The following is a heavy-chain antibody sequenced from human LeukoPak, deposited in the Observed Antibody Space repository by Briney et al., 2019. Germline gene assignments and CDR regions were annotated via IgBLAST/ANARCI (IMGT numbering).Heavy chain of an antibody. Sequence: GGSLRPSCAASGFIVSSNYMSWVRQAPGKGLEWVSVIYSGGSTYYADSVKGRFTISRDNSKNTLYLQMNSLRAEDTAVYYCARVDYGDSQYFQHWGQGTLVTVSS. CDR1: GFIVSSNY. D-gene: IGHD4-17*01. J-gene: IGHJ1*01. V-gene: IGHV3-53*01. CDR2: IYSGGST. CDR3: ARVDYGDSQYFQH.